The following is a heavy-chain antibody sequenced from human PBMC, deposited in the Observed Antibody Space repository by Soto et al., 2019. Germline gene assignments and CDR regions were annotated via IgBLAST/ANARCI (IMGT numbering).Heavy chain of an antibody. Sequence: QITLKESGPTLVKPTQTLTLTCTFSGFSLSSTRMAVGWIRQPPGKALEWLALIYWDDDKRYSPFLKSRLTITKNTPTTQGALTMSNMDPVDTARYSCEHIGVAGLGYYFAYWGQGTLVTVSS. CDR2: IYWDDDK. J-gene: IGHJ4*02. CDR1: GFSLSSTRMA. D-gene: IGHD6-19*01. V-gene: IGHV2-5*02. CDR3: EHIGVAGLGYYFAY.